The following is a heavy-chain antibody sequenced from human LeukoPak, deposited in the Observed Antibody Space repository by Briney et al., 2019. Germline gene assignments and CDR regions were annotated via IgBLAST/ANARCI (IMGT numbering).Heavy chain of an antibody. D-gene: IGHD5-12*01. J-gene: IGHJ5*02. V-gene: IGHV4-34*01. Sequence: SETLSLTCAVYGGSFSGYYWSWIRQPPGKGLEWIGEINHSGSTNYNPSLKSRVTISVDTSKNQFSLKLSSVTAADTAVYYCARGKWLRLRNWFDPWGQGTLDTVSS. CDR1: GGSFSGYY. CDR3: ARGKWLRLRNWFDP. CDR2: INHSGST.